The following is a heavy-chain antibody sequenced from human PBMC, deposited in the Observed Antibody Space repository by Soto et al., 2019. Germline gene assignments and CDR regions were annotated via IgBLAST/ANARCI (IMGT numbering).Heavy chain of an antibody. CDR3: ARGYRHSGYSSSWVFDY. Sequence: QVQLRESGPGLVKPSQTLSLTCTVSGGSINSGGYYWNWIRQHPGKGLEWIGYMYYSGSTYYNPFLRSGVIISACTSENHFSLKLSSVTAADTAVYFCARGYRHSGYSSSWVFDYWGQGTLVNVSS. J-gene: IGHJ4*02. CDR1: GGSINSGGYY. V-gene: IGHV4-31*03. CDR2: MYYSGST. D-gene: IGHD6-13*01.